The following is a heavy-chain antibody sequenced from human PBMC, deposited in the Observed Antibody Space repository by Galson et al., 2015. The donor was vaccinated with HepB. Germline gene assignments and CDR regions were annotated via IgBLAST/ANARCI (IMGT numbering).Heavy chain of an antibody. D-gene: IGHD2-15*01. CDR2: ISSSSSYT. J-gene: IGHJ1*01. Sequence: SLRLSCAASGFTFSDYSMSWIRQAPGKGLEWVSYISSSSSYTNYADSVKGRFTISGDNAKNSLYLQMNSLRAEDTAVYYCAKFIVVVVAAICYIQHWGQGTLVTVSS. V-gene: IGHV3-11*06. CDR3: AKFIVVVVAAICYIQH. CDR1: GFTFSDYS.